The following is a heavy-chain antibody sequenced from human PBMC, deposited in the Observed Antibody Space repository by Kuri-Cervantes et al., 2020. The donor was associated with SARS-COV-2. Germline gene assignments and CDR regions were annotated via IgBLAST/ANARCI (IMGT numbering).Heavy chain of an antibody. Sequence: GESLKISCAASGFTFSSYWMSWVRQAPGKGLEWVSSISSSSSYIYYADSVKGRFTISRDNAKNSQYLQMNSLRAEDTAVYYCARDGDDGVSAGTTSLYWYFDLWGRGTLVTVSS. J-gene: IGHJ2*01. V-gene: IGHV3-21*01. CDR3: ARDGDDGVSAGTTSLYWYFDL. CDR2: ISSSSSYI. D-gene: IGHD1-1*01. CDR1: GFTFSSYW.